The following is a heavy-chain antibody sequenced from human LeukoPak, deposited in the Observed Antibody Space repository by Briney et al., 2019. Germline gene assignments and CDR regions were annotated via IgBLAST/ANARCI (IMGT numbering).Heavy chain of an antibody. D-gene: IGHD4-17*01. CDR3: ARHMTTANNWFDP. J-gene: IGHJ5*02. CDR1: GYTFTGYY. CDR2: INPNSGGT. V-gene: IGHV1-2*02. Sequence: ASVTVSCMASGYTFTGYYIHWVRQAPGQGLEWMGWINPNSGGTNYEQKFQGRVIMTRDTSISTAYMELSRLRFDDTAVYYCARHMTTANNWFDPWGQGTLVTVSS.